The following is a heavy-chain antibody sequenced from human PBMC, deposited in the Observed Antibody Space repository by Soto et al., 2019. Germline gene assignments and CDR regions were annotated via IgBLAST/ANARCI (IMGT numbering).Heavy chain of an antibody. Sequence: QVQLVESGGGVVQPGRSLRLSCAASGFTFSSYGMHWVRQAPGKGLEWVAVISYDGSNKYYADSVKGRFTISRDNSKNTLYLQMNRLRAEDTAVYYCAKWNLWSGSHYYYYGMDVWGQGTTVTVSS. CDR1: GFTFSSYG. V-gene: IGHV3-30*18. D-gene: IGHD3-3*01. CDR2: ISYDGSNK. J-gene: IGHJ6*02. CDR3: AKWNLWSGSHYYYYGMDV.